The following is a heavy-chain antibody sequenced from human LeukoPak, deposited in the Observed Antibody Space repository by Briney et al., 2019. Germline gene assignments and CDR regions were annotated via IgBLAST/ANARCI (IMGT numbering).Heavy chain of an antibody. J-gene: IGHJ1*01. Sequence: GGSLRLSCAASGFTFDDYAMHWGRQAPGKGLEWVSLISGDGGSTYYADSVKGRFTISTDNSKNSLYLQMNSLRTEGTALYYCAKARGSVYFWTFEHWGQGTLVTVSS. CDR3: AKARGSVYFWTFEH. CDR1: GFTFDDYA. CDR2: ISGDGGST. D-gene: IGHD3/OR15-3a*01. V-gene: IGHV3-43*02.